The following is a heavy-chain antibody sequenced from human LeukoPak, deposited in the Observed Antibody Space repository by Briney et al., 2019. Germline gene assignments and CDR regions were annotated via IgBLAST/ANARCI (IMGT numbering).Heavy chain of an antibody. D-gene: IGHD3-22*01. Sequence: SETLSLTCTISGGSISSYYWSWIRQPAGKGLEWIGRIYTSGSTNYNPSLKSRVTMSVDTSKNQFSLKLSSVTAADTAVYYCARRRPPYYYDSSGPGAIDYWGQGTLVTVSS. CDR2: IYTSGST. J-gene: IGHJ4*02. V-gene: IGHV4-4*07. CDR1: GGSISSYY. CDR3: ARRRPPYYYDSSGPGAIDY.